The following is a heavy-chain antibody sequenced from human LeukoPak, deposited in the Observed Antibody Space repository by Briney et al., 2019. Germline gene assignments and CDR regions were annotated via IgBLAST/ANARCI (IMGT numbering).Heavy chain of an antibody. CDR1: GGSFSGYY. D-gene: IGHD6-13*01. CDR2: INHSGST. V-gene: IGHV4-34*01. Sequence: TSETLSLTCAVYGGSFSGYYWSWIRQPPGKGLEWIGGINHSGSTNYNPSLKSRVTISVDTSKNQFSLKLSSVTAADTAVYYCAIEAAAGNYFDYWGQGTLVTVSS. CDR3: AIEAAAGNYFDY. J-gene: IGHJ4*02.